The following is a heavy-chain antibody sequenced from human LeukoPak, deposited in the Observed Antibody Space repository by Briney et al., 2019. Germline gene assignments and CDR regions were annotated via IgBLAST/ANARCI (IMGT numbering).Heavy chain of an antibody. CDR2: IYYSGST. V-gene: IGHV4-39*01. CDR3: ASLYYDFWSGYPKADFDY. D-gene: IGHD3-3*01. CDR1: GGSISSSSYY. Sequence: SETLSLTCTVSGGSISSSSYYWGWVRQPPGKGLEWIGSIYYSGSTYYNPSLKSRVTISVDTSKNQFSLKLSSVTAADTAVYYCASLYYDFWSGYPKADFDYWGQGTLVTVSS. J-gene: IGHJ4*02.